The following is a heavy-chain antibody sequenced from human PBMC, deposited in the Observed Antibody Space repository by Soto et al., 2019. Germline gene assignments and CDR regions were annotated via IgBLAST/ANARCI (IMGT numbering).Heavy chain of an antibody. J-gene: IGHJ6*02. CDR2: IYYSGST. Sequence: SETLSLTCTVSGGSISSYYWSWIRQPPGKGLEWIGYIYYSGSTNYNPSLKSRVTISVDTSKNQFSLKLSSVTAADTAVYYCARGILYYGMDVWGQGTTVTVS. V-gene: IGHV4-59*01. D-gene: IGHD2-21*01. CDR3: ARGILYYGMDV. CDR1: GGSISSYY.